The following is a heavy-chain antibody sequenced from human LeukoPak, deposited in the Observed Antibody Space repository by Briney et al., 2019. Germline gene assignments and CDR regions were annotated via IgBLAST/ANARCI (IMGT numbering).Heavy chain of an antibody. Sequence: SETLSLTCTVSGYSISSGFYWGWIRQPPGKGLECIGSIYHSGSTYYNPSLKSRVTISVDTSKNQFSLNLSSVTAADTAVYYCARRGPPRTLLRGVKSGWFDPWGQGTLVTVSS. CDR3: ARRGPPRTLLRGVKSGWFDP. V-gene: IGHV4-38-2*02. D-gene: IGHD3-10*01. CDR2: IYHSGST. J-gene: IGHJ5*02. CDR1: GYSISSGFY.